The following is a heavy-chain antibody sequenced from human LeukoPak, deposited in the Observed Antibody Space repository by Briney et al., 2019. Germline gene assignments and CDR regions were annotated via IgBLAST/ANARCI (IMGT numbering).Heavy chain of an antibody. CDR1: GFIFNTYA. CDR2: IRGSGEST. V-gene: IGHV3-23*01. CDR3: AKDRISYTTSPGELSH. D-gene: IGHD3-10*01. J-gene: IGHJ4*02. Sequence: GGSLRLSCAASGFIFNTYAMSWVRQAPGKGLEWVSTIRGSGESTHYADSVQGRFTISRDNSLYTVYLQMDSLRGDDTAVYYCAKDRISYTTSPGELSHRGQGTLVIASS.